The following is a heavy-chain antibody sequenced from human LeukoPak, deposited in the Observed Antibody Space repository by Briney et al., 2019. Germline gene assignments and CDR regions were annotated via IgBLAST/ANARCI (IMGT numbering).Heavy chain of an antibody. Sequence: ASVKVSCKASGYTFTGYYIHWVRQAPGQGLEWMGWINPNSGGTNYEQKFQGRVTMTRDTSISTAYMELSRLRSDDTAVYYCATYQYDSGTYLDYWGQGTLVTVSS. CDR3: ATYQYDSGTYLDY. CDR1: GYTFTGYY. D-gene: IGHD3-10*01. CDR2: INPNSGGT. V-gene: IGHV1-2*02. J-gene: IGHJ4*02.